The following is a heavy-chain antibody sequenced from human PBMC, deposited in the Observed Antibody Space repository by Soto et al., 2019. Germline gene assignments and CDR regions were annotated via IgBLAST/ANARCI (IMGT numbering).Heavy chain of an antibody. D-gene: IGHD3-3*01. Sequence: PSETLSLTCTVSGGSISSGDYYWSWIRQPPGKGMEWIGYIYYSGSTYYNPSLKSRVTISVDTSKNQFSLKLSSVTAADTALYYCARGRREYDFWSGSRPFDIWGQGTMVTVSS. CDR3: ARGRREYDFWSGSRPFDI. V-gene: IGHV4-30-4*01. J-gene: IGHJ3*02. CDR2: IYYSGST. CDR1: GGSISSGDYY.